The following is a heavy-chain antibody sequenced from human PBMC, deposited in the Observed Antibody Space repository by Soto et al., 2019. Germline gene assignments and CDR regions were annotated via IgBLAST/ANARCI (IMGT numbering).Heavy chain of an antibody. CDR2: IIPILGIT. V-gene: IGHV1-69*04. CDR1: GGTFSSYT. J-gene: IGHJ6*03. D-gene: IGHD3-10*01. CDR3: ARDYYGSGSYYGYYYYMDV. Sequence: SVKVSCKASGGTFSSYTISWVRQAPGQGLEWMGRIIPILGITNYAQKFQGRVTITADKSTSTAYMELRSLRSDDTAVYYCARDYYGSGSYYGYYYYMDVWGKGTTVTVSS.